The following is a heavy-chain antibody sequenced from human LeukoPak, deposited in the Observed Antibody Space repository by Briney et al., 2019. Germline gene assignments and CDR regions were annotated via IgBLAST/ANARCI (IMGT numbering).Heavy chain of an antibody. Sequence: GGSLRLSCAASGFTFSSYWMIWVRQAPGKGLEWVANIQQDGSEKYYVDSVKGRFTISRDNSKNTLYLQMNSLRAEDTAVYYCAREKLLWFGEVLPYGMDVWGLGTTVTVSS. CDR1: GFTFSSYW. CDR2: IQQDGSEK. CDR3: AREKLLWFGEVLPYGMDV. D-gene: IGHD3-10*01. J-gene: IGHJ6*02. V-gene: IGHV3-7*05.